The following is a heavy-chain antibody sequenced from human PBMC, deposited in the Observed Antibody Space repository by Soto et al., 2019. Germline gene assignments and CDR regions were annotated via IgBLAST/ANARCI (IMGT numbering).Heavy chain of an antibody. D-gene: IGHD4-17*01. CDR2: IGGRGGST. Sequence: EVQLLESGGGLVQPGGSLRLPCAASGFTFSTYALNWVRQAPGKGLEWVSAIGGRGGSTYFADSVKGRFSISRDSSKNTLYLQMNSLRAEDTAVYYCAKDGYGDRPYYFDYWGQGTLVTVSS. CDR1: GFTFSTYA. CDR3: AKDGYGDRPYYFDY. J-gene: IGHJ4*02. V-gene: IGHV3-23*01.